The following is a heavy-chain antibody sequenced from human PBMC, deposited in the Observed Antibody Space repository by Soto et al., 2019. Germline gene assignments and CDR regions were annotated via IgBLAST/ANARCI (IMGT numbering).Heavy chain of an antibody. Sequence: QVQLVQSGAEVKKPWSSVKVSCKASGGTFNRYAISWVLQAPGQGREWMGGIIPIFGIGNDAQRFQGRVTITADESTGTAYMELSSLRAEDTGVYYCARSAITLFGVVSIPTHYYSEMDVWGQGTTVTVSS. CDR2: IIPIFGIG. CDR1: GGTFNRYA. CDR3: ARSAITLFGVVSIPTHYYSEMDV. J-gene: IGHJ6*02. V-gene: IGHV1-69*01. D-gene: IGHD3-3*01.